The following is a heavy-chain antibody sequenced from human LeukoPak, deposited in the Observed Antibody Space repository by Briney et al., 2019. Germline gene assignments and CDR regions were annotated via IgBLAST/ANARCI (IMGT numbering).Heavy chain of an antibody. CDR2: ISVSGGTR. CDR1: GFTFRRYE. V-gene: IGHV3-48*03. J-gene: IGHJ4*02. Sequence: GGSLRLSCAASGFTFRRYEINWVRQAPGKGLEWVSFISVSGGTRYYADSVKGRFTLSRDNAKNSLSLQMNSLRAEDTAIYYCARENNYHFDYWGQGTLVTVSS. D-gene: IGHD1-20*01. CDR3: ARENNYHFDY.